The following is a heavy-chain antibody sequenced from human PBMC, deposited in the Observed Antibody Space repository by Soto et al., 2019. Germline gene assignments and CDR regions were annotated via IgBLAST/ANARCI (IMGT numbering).Heavy chain of an antibody. V-gene: IGHV3-49*03. CDR1: GFTFDDYT. CDR2: IRSRAYGGTT. D-gene: IGHD3-22*01. CDR3: ARSYDSSGYYRAPVDY. Sequence: GGSLRLSCTTSGFTFDDYTVNWFRQAPGKGLEWVAFIRSRAYGGTTQYAASVKGRFTISRDDSKSVAYLRMNSLESEDAAVYYCARSYDSSGYYRAPVDYWGQGTLVTVSS. J-gene: IGHJ4*02.